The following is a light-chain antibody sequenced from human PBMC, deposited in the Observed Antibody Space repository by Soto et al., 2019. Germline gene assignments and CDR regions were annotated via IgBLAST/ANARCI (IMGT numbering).Light chain of an antibody. V-gene: IGLV2-14*03. CDR1: SRDVGGYDS. CDR2: EVT. CDR3: NSYTSTATRI. Sequence: QSALTQPASVSGSPGQSITISCTGTSRDVGGYDSVSWYQQHPGKAPKLMIYEVTYRPSGVSNRFSGSKSGNMASLTISGLRAEDEADYYCNSYTSTATRIFGGGTKLTVL. J-gene: IGLJ2*01.